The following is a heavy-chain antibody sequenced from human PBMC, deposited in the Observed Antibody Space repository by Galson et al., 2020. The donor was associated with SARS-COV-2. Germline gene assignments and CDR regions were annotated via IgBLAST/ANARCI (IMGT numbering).Heavy chain of an antibody. CDR3: ARGWVYPYALDG. D-gene: IGHD6-13*01. V-gene: IGHV3-53*01. CDR2: IYSGGTT. Sequence: GGSLRLSCAASGFTVSSTYMSWVRQAPGKGLEWVSLIYSGGTTNYADAVKGRFTISRDNSKNTLYLQMNSLRAEDTAVYYCARGWVYPYALDGWGQGTTVTVSS. J-gene: IGHJ6*02. CDR1: GFTVSSTY.